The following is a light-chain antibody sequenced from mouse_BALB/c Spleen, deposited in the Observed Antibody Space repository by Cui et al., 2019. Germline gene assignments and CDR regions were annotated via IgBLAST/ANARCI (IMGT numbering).Light chain of an antibody. CDR1: QEISGY. CDR2: SAS. J-gene: IGKJ4*01. Sequence: IQMTQSTSFLSASLVERVSLSCLASQEISGYFSWLQQKPGGPIKRLIYSASSLDSGVPKRLSGSRSGSDSSLTISSLESEDFADYYCLQYASYPFTFGSGTKFEIK. V-gene: IGKV9-124*01. CDR3: LQYASYPFT.